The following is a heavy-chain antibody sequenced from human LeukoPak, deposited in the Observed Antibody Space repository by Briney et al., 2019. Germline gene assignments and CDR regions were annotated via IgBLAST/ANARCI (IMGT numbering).Heavy chain of an antibody. CDR2: ISVNGGHT. Sequence: PGGSLRLSCAASGFTFSNNVMDWVRQAPGKGLEWVSAISVNGGHTYYSDSVKGRFTISRDNSKNTLYLQMSSLTAEDTAIYYCAKDRGSSGYHSAFHIWGQGTMVTVSS. V-gene: IGHV3-23*01. J-gene: IGHJ3*02. D-gene: IGHD3-22*01. CDR3: AKDRGSSGYHSAFHI. CDR1: GFTFSNNV.